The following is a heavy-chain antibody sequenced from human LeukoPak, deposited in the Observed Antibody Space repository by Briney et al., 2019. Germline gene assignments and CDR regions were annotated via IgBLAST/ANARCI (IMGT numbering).Heavy chain of an antibody. J-gene: IGHJ3*02. Sequence: SQTLSLTCTVSGGSISSGDYYWSWIRQPPGKGLEWIGYIYYSGSTYYNPSLKSRVTISVDTSKNQFSLKLSSVTAADTAVYYCARVYYDFWSGYEANAFDIWGQGTMVTVSS. D-gene: IGHD3-3*01. CDR3: ARVYYDFWSGYEANAFDI. V-gene: IGHV4-30-4*08. CDR2: IYYSGST. CDR1: GGSISSGDYY.